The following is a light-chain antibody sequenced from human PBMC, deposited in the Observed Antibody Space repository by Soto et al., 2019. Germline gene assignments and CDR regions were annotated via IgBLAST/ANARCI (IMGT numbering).Light chain of an antibody. CDR2: VGTDGIVG. CDR1: SGYSHYK. J-gene: IGLJ2*01. V-gene: IGLV9-49*01. Sequence: QSVLTQPPSASASPGASVTLTCTLSSGYSHYKVDWYQQRPGEGPRFLMRVGTDGIVGSKGDGIPDRFTVSGSALSRSLTIKHIQEADESDYHCGTDHGSGSSFVFGGGTKLTVL. CDR3: GTDHGSGSSFV.